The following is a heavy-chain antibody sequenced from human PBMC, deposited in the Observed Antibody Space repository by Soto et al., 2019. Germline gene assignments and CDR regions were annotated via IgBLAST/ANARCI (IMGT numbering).Heavy chain of an antibody. CDR3: ARALYSSSHPGFIYYYGMDV. D-gene: IGHD6-13*01. Sequence: QVQLQESGPGLVKPSQTLSLSCTVSGGSISSGDYYWTWIRQPPGKGLEWIGYIYYTGSTYYNPALKSRVTISLDTSKTQFSLKVSSVTAADTAVYFCARALYSSSHPGFIYYYGMDVWGQGTTVTVSS. V-gene: IGHV4-30-4*01. CDR2: IYYTGST. J-gene: IGHJ6*02. CDR1: GGSISSGDYY.